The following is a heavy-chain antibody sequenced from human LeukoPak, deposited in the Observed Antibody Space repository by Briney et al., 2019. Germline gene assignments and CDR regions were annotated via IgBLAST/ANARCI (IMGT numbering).Heavy chain of an antibody. CDR2: IYYSGST. CDR1: GGSISSGGYY. J-gene: IGHJ3*02. D-gene: IGHD2-2*01. CDR3: ARDVPDYCSSTSCYSGWNAFDI. V-gene: IGHV4-31*03. Sequence: SETLSLTCTVSGGSISSGGYYWSWIRQHPGKGLEWIGYIYYSGSTYYNPSLKSRVTISVDTSKNQFTLKLSSVTAADTAVYYSARDVPDYCSSTSCYSGWNAFDIWGQGTMVTVSS.